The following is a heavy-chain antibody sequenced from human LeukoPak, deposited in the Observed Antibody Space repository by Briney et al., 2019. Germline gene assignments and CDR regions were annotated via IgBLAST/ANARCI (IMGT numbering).Heavy chain of an antibody. CDR3: ARGGSGSFPI. J-gene: IGHJ3*02. V-gene: IGHV1-3*04. CDR1: GYTFTTYA. CDR2: INTDNGNT. Sequence: SVKVSCKTSGYTFTTYAIHWVRPAPGHRLEWMGWINTDNGNTKYSQKFQDRVSFTRDTSATTTYMELSRLRSEDTAVYFCARGGSGSFPIWGQGTGVTVSS. D-gene: IGHD3-10*01.